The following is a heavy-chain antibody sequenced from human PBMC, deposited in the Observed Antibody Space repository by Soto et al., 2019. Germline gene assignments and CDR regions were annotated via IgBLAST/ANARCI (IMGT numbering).Heavy chain of an antibody. J-gene: IGHJ4*02. CDR3: GRVAPSYCSGSSCSSEGVCIDY. V-gene: IGHV4-59*12. D-gene: IGHD2-15*01. Sequence: QVHLLESGPGLVKPAATLSLTCTVSGGSTSSYYRNWMRQPPGKGLEWIADIYSNVYSTYNPSLNRRLTKSIDTTKNQFCLKLTSVTAADTAVYDCGRVAPSYCSGSSCSSEGVCIDYWVQGTLFSVSS. CDR1: GGSTSSYY. CDR2: IYSNVYS.